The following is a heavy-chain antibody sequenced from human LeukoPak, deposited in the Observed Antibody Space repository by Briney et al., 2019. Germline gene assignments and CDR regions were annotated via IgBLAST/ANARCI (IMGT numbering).Heavy chain of an antibody. Sequence: SVKVSCKASGGTFSSYAISWVRQAPGQGLEWMGGIIPIFGTANYAQKFQGRVTITTDESTSTAYMELSSLRSEDRAVYYCARVWSGYPYFDYWGQGTLVTVSS. CDR3: ARVWSGYPYFDY. J-gene: IGHJ4*02. CDR1: GGTFSSYA. D-gene: IGHD3-3*01. V-gene: IGHV1-69*05. CDR2: IIPIFGTA.